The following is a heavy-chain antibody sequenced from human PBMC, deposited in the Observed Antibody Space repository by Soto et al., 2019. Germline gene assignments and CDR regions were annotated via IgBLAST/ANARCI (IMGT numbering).Heavy chain of an antibody. CDR3: ARQSEYYYASGRAAPLYGMDV. J-gene: IGHJ6*02. Sequence: SVPLSVTCTVSGGSISSISSYWGWIRQPPGKGLEWIGNVYYSGSTYSNPSLKSRLTISADTSKNQFSLKLSSVTAADTAVYFCARQSEYYYASGRAAPLYGMDVWGQGTTVTVSS. CDR1: GGSISSISSY. V-gene: IGHV4-39*01. CDR2: VYYSGST. D-gene: IGHD3-10*01.